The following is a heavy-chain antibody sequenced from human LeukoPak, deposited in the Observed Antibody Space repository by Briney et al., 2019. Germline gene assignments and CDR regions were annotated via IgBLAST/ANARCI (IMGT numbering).Heavy chain of an antibody. CDR1: GGSISSSSYY. CDR3: ASPSKYDSSGYLFDY. CDR2: IYYSGST. V-gene: IGHV4-39*07. D-gene: IGHD3-22*01. J-gene: IGHJ4*02. Sequence: SETLSLTCTVSGGSISSSSYYWGWIRQLPGKGLEWIGSIYYSGSTYYNPSLKSRVTISVDTSKNQFSLKLSSVTAADTAVYYCASPSKYDSSGYLFDYWGQGTLVTVSS.